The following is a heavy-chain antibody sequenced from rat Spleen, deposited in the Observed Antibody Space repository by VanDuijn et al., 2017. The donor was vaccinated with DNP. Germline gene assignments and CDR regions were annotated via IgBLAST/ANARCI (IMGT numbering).Heavy chain of an antibody. D-gene: IGHD3-2*01. CDR1: GFSLPSYS. CDR3: ARLAVGAMDA. J-gene: IGHJ4*01. V-gene: IGHV2-6*01. Sequence: QVQLKESGPGLVQPSQTLSLTCTVAGFSLPSYSVNWIRQPPGKGLEWSAAMASGGSTYYNSALKSRLSISRDTSKSQVFLKMNSLQTEDTAMYFCARLAVGAMDAWGQGTSVTVSS. CDR2: MASGGST.